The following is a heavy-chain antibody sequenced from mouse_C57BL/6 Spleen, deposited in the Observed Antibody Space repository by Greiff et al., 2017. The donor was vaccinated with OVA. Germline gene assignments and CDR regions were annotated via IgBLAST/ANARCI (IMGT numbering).Heavy chain of an antibody. CDR1: GYTFTDYN. Sequence: EVQLQQSGPELVKPGASVKMSCKASGYTFTDYNMHWVKQSHGKSLEWIGYINPNNGGTSYNQKFKGKATLTVNKSSSTAYMELRSLTSEDSAVYDCARYSLHYYGSSPFAYWGQGTLVTVSA. J-gene: IGHJ3*01. CDR2: INPNNGGT. D-gene: IGHD1-1*01. CDR3: ARYSLHYYGSSPFAY. V-gene: IGHV1-22*01.